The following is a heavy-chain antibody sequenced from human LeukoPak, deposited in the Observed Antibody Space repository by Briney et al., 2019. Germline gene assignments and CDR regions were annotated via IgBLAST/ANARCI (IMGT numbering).Heavy chain of an antibody. D-gene: IGHD6-19*01. CDR1: GXAFSSQA. CDR3: AKDARRTSGWYFFDY. V-gene: IGHV3-23*01. CDR2: ISDSGGIT. J-gene: IGHJ4*02. Sequence: PGGSLRLSCTASGXAFSSQAVGWVRQAPGKGLDWVSVISDSGGITYYADSVKGRFTISRDNSKNTLLLQMNSLRAEDTAVYFCAKDARRTSGWYFFDYWGQGTLVTVSS.